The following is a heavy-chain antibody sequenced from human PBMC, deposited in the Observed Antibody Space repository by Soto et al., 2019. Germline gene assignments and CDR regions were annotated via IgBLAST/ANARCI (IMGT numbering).Heavy chain of an antibody. J-gene: IGHJ4*02. CDR1: GLTFSDSA. CDR3: TSGPPNYFDY. Sequence: EVQLVESGGGLVQPGGSLRLSCAASGLTFSDSALHWVRQASGKGLEWVGRIRSQAKNYATTYGASMKGRFTISRDDSKNTAYLQMDSLKTEDTAVYYCTSGPPNYFDYWGQGTLVTVSS. CDR2: IRSQAKNYAT. V-gene: IGHV3-73*01.